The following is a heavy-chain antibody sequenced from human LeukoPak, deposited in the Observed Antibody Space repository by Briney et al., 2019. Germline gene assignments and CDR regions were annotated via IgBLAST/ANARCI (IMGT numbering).Heavy chain of an antibody. Sequence: SETLSLTCAVYGGSFSGYYWSWIRQPPGKGLEWIGEINHSGSTNYNPSLKSRVTISVDTSKNQFSLKLSSVTAADTAVYYCASSLGYCSTWGQGTLATVSS. V-gene: IGHV4-34*01. CDR1: GGSFSGYY. CDR3: ASSLGYCST. D-gene: IGHD2-2*01. J-gene: IGHJ5*02. CDR2: INHSGST.